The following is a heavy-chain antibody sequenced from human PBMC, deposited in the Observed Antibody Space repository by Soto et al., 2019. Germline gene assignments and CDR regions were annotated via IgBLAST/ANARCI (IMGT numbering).Heavy chain of an antibody. CDR1: GFTFSSYA. V-gene: IGHV3-23*01. D-gene: IGHD3-22*01. Sequence: GSLRLSCAASGFTFSSYAMSWVRQAPGKGLEWVSAISGSGGSTYYADSVKGRFTISRDNSKNTLYLQMNSLRAEDTAVYYCAKDFSSSGYEMGRFDPWGQGTLVTVSS. CDR2: ISGSGGST. CDR3: AKDFSSSGYEMGRFDP. J-gene: IGHJ5*02.